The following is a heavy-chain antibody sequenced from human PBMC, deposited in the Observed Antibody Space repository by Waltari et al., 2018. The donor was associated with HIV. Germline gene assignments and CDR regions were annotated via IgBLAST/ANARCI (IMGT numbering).Heavy chain of an antibody. J-gene: IGHJ5*02. Sequence: QVQLQESGPGLVKPSETLSLTCTVSGGSISSYYWSWIRQPPGKGLEWIGYIYYSGSTNYHPSLKSRVTIAVDTSKNQFSLKLSSVTAADTAVYYCARAYYDFSGRQAENWFDPWGQGTLVTVSS. CDR2: IYYSGST. V-gene: IGHV4-59*01. CDR1: GGSISSYY. CDR3: ARAYYDFSGRQAENWFDP. D-gene: IGHD3-3*01.